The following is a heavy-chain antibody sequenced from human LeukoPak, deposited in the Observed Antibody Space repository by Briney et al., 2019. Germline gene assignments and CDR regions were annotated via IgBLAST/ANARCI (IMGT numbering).Heavy chain of an antibody. CDR3: ARDIRLSGSYLFDY. V-gene: IGHV3-20*04. J-gene: IGHJ4*02. Sequence: GGSLRPSCAASGFTFDDYGMSWVRQAPGKGLEWVSGINWNGGSTGYADSVKGRFTISRDNAKNSLYLQVNSLRAEDTALYYCARDIRLSGSYLFDYWGQGTLVTVSS. CDR2: INWNGGST. D-gene: IGHD1-26*01. CDR1: GFTFDDYG.